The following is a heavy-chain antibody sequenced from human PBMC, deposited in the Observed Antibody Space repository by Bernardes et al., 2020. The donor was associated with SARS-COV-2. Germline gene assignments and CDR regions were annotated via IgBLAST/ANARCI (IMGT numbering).Heavy chain of an antibody. CDR1: GDSISGYY. V-gene: IGHV4-59*01. CDR2: ISYSGST. Sequence: SETLSLTCPVSGDSISGYYWNWIRQPPGKGLDWIGFISYSGSTNYNPSLRSRVTISVDTSKNQFSLKLSSVTAADTALYYCPRGRYLAFDYWGQGILVTVS. CDR3: PRGRYLAFDY. D-gene: IGHD3-9*01. J-gene: IGHJ4*02.